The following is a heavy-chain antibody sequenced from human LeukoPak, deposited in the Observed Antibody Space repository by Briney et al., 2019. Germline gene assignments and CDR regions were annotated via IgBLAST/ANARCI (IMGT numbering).Heavy chain of an antibody. CDR1: GYTFTGYY. J-gene: IGHJ4*02. V-gene: IGHV1-2*06. CDR2: INPNSGGT. CDR3: ARSPTIAAATTY. D-gene: IGHD6-13*01. Sequence: ASVKVSCKASGYTFTGYYMHWVRQAPGQGLEWMGRINPNSGGTNYAQKFQGRVTMTRDTSTSTAYMELRSLRSDDTAVYYCARSPTIAAATTYWGQGTLVTVSS.